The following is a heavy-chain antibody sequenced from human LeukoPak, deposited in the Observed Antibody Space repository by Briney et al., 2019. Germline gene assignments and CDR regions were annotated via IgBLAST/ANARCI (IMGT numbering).Heavy chain of an antibody. V-gene: IGHV3-66*01. Sequence: PGGSLRLSCAASGFSVSSTYMSWVRQAPGKGLDWLSVIKSGGAAHYAESVKGRFTTSRDISKNTLYLQMNNLRVEDTAVYYCARGRSRVTIFGVVTDYYYYMDVWGKGTTVTVSS. CDR2: IKSGGAA. D-gene: IGHD3-3*01. CDR1: GFSVSSTY. CDR3: ARGRSRVTIFGVVTDYYYYMDV. J-gene: IGHJ6*03.